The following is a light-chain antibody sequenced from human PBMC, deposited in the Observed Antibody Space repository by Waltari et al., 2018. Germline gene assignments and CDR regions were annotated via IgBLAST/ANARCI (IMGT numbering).Light chain of an antibody. J-gene: IGLJ2*01. Sequence: QSALTQPRSVSGSPGQSVTLSCTGTSRDVGGYDSVSWYQQHPGKSPKLIISDLDKRPSGVSDRFSGSKSGNTASLTISGLQIDDEATYYCCSFAGNYTLLFGGGTNLTVL. CDR1: SRDVGGYDS. CDR2: DLD. V-gene: IGLV2-11*01. CDR3: CSFAGNYTLL.